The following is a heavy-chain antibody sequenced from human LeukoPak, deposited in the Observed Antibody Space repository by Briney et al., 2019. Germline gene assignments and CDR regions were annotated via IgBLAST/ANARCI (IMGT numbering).Heavy chain of an antibody. J-gene: IGHJ4*02. CDR2: IIPILGIA. CDR3: AREPSERDCGGDCYDY. D-gene: IGHD2-21*02. V-gene: IGHV1-69*04. CDR1: GGTFSSYA. Sequence: GASVKVSCKASGGTFSSYAISWVRQAPGQGLEWMGRIIPILGIANYAQKFQGRVTITADKSTSTAYMELSSLRSEDTAVYYCAREPSERDCGGDCYDYWGQGTLVTVSS.